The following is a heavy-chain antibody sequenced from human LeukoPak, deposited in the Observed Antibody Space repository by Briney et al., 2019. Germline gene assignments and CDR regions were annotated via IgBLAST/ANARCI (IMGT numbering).Heavy chain of an antibody. CDR1: GFTFSSYS. J-gene: IGHJ4*02. V-gene: IGHV3-48*01. CDR3: ARGAYYSSNSPNYFDF. D-gene: IGHD6-13*01. Sequence: GGSLRLSCAASGFTFSSYSMNWVRQAPGKGLEWVSYISSSSSTIYYADSVKGRFTISRDNAKNSLYLQMNSLRAEDTAVYYCARGAYYSSNSPNYFDFWGQGTLVTVSS. CDR2: ISSSSSTI.